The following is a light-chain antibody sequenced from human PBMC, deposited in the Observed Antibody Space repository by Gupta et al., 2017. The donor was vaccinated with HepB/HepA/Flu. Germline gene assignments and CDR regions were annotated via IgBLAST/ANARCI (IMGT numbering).Light chain of an antibody. CDR2: RTS. CDR1: TGAVTSGYY. Sequence: QTVVTQEPSLTVSPGGTVTLTCASSTGAVTSGYYPNWFQQKPGQAPRALMYRTSNKHSWTPARFSGSLLGGTDAPTLSGVQPEDEAEDDCLLYSGGAQPQVFGGGTKMTVL. J-gene: IGLJ2*01. CDR3: LLYSGGAQPQV. V-gene: IGLV7-43*01.